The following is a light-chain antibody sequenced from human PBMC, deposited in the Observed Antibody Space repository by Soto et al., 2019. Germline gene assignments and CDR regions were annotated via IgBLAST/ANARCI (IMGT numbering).Light chain of an antibody. CDR2: DAS. Sequence: EMVMTQSPGTLSVSPGERATLSCRASQSVSRNLAWYQQKPGQAPRLLIYDASNRATGIPARFSGSGSVTDFTLTISSLEPEDFAVYYCQQRSNWATFGPGTKVDIK. J-gene: IGKJ3*01. CDR1: QSVSRN. V-gene: IGKV3-11*01. CDR3: QQRSNWAT.